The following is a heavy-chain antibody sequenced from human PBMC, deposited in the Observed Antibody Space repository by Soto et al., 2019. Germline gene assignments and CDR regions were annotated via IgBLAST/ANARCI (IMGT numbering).Heavy chain of an antibody. CDR2: IYPGDSDT. CDR3: AGGGVRGVITRTRDYYGMDV. D-gene: IGHD3-10*01. J-gene: IGHJ6*02. Sequence: PGESLKISCKGSGYSFTSYWIGWVRQMPGKGLEWIGIIYPGDSDTRYSPSFQGQVTISADKSISTACLQWSSLKASDTAMYYCAGGGVRGVITRTRDYYGMDVWGQGTTVTVSS. V-gene: IGHV5-51*01. CDR1: GYSFTSYW.